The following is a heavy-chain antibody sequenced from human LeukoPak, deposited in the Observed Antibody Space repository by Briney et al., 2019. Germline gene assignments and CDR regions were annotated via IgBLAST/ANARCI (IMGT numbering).Heavy chain of an antibody. D-gene: IGHD3-10*01. V-gene: IGHV4-34*01. CDR3: ARGPHADYYGSGSYFTPSFDY. J-gene: IGHJ4*02. CDR1: GGSFSGYY. Sequence: SETLSLTCAVYGGSFSGYYWSWIRQPPGKGLEWIGEINHSGSTNYNPSLKSRATISVDTSKNQFSLKLSSVTAADTAVYYCARGPHADYYGSGSYFTPSFDYWGQGTLVTVSS. CDR2: INHSGST.